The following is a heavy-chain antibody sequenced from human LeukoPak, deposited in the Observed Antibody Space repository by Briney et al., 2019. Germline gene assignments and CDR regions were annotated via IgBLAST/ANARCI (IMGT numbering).Heavy chain of an antibody. J-gene: IGHJ6*02. V-gene: IGHV1-24*01. CDR2: FDPEDGET. Sequence: GASVKLSLKVSVSTLTELSMHWVRESPGQGREWRGGFDPEDGETIYAQKYQGRVTMTEDTSTDTAYMELSSLRSEDTAVYYCATDDSSGSDYYYGMDVWGQGTTVTVSS. D-gene: IGHD3-22*01. CDR3: ATDDSSGSDYYYGMDV. CDR1: VSTLTELS.